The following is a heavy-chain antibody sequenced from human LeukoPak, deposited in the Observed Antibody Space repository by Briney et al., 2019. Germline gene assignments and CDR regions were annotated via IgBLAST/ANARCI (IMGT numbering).Heavy chain of an antibody. V-gene: IGHV3-21*01. D-gene: IGHD1-1*01. J-gene: IGHJ4*02. Sequence: GGSLRLSCAASGSTFSSYSMNWVRQAPGRGLEWVSSISSSSSYIYYADSLKGRFTISRDNAKNSLYLQMSSLRAEDTAVYYCVRDGWNDDYWGQGTLVTVSS. CDR1: GSTFSSYS. CDR2: ISSSSSYI. CDR3: VRDGWNDDY.